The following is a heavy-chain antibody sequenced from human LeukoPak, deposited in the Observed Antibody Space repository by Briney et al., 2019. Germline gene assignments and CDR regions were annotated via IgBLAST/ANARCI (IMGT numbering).Heavy chain of an antibody. D-gene: IGHD3-3*01. Sequence: GGSLRLSCAAAGFTFSSYAMSWVRQAPGKGLEWVSAISGGSTYYADSVKGRFTIFRDDSKNILYLQMNSLRAEDMAVYYCVKDWSRWAFDIWGQGTMVTVSS. CDR1: GFTFSSYA. J-gene: IGHJ3*02. CDR2: ISGGST. CDR3: VKDWSRWAFDI. V-gene: IGHV3-23*01.